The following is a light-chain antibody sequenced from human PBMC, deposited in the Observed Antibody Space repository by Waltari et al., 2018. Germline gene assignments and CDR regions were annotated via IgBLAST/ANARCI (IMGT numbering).Light chain of an antibody. CDR2: VAS. Sequence: DIQLTQSPSSLSASVGDRVTITCRASQDISNYLAWYQQKPGNVPKLLIYVASVLQSGVPSRFSGCGSGTEFTLTISSLQPDDVATYYCFGLTFGGGTKVDIK. CDR1: QDISNY. CDR3: FGLT. V-gene: IGKV1-27*01. J-gene: IGKJ4*01.